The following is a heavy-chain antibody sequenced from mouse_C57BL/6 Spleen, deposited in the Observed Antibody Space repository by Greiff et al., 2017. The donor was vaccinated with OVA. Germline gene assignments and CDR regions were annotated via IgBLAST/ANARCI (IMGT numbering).Heavy chain of an antibody. CDR3: AIITTVVATGDYVDY. V-gene: IGHV1-55*01. D-gene: IGHD1-1*01. CDR1: GYTFTSYW. CDR2: IYPGSGST. Sequence: VQLQQPGAELVKPGASVKMSCKASGYTFTSYWITWVKQRPGQGLEWIGDIYPGSGSTNYNEKFKSKATLTVDTSSSTAYMQLSSLTSEDSAVYYCAIITTVVATGDYVDYWGQGTTRTVSS. J-gene: IGHJ2*01.